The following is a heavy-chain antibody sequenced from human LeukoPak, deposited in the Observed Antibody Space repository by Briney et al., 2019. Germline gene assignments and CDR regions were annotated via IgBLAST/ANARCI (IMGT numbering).Heavy chain of an antibody. V-gene: IGHV3-9*01. CDR2: ISWNSGSI. D-gene: IGHD6-19*01. CDR3: AKDVGSSGWYDPFDY. CDR1: GFTFSSYA. J-gene: IGHJ4*02. Sequence: PGGSLRLSCAASGFTFSSYAMSWVRQAPGKGLEWVSGISWNSGSIGYADSVKGRFTISRDNAKNSLYLQMNSLRAEDTALYYCAKDVGSSGWYDPFDYWGQGTLVTVSS.